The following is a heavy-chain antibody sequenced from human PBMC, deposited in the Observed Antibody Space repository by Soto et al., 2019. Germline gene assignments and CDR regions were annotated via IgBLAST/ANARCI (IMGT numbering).Heavy chain of an antibody. D-gene: IGHD6-13*01. CDR3: ARAVRLYSSSISYYYYYYMDV. J-gene: IGHJ6*03. Sequence: GGSLRLSCAASGFTFSDYYMSWIRQAPGKGLEWVSYISSSGSTIYYADYVKGQFTISRDNAKNSLYLQMNSLRAEDTAVYYCARAVRLYSSSISYYYYYYMDVWGKGTTVTVSS. CDR1: GFTFSDYY. CDR2: ISSSGSTI. V-gene: IGHV3-11*01.